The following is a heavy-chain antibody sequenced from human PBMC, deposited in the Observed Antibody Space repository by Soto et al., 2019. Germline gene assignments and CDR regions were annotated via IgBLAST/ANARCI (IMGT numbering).Heavy chain of an antibody. D-gene: IGHD1-26*01. Sequence: EVQLVESGGGLVQPGGSLRLSCAASGFSFSSYWMHWVSQAPGKGLVWVSRIKTDGSIITYADSVKGRFTISRDNAKKTLYLQMNTLRAEDTAVYYCARVGQGAWYFDLGGRGTLVTVSS. V-gene: IGHV3-74*01. CDR2: IKTDGSII. J-gene: IGHJ2*01. CDR3: ARVGQGAWYFDL. CDR1: GFSFSSYW.